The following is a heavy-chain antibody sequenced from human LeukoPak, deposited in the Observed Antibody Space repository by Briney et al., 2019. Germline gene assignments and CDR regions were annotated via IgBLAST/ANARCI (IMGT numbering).Heavy chain of an antibody. CDR1: SCSICSSHW. CDR2: IHRSGNT. J-gene: IGHJ3*02. Sequence: SETLSLTCAVSSCSICSSHWRNWVRQPPGKGLEWIGAIHRSGNTEHNPYLKSTVTISVDTSKNQFSLKLSSSNDAATAVYSCARLEYYWEGVFDIWGQGTMVTVSS. CDR3: ARLEYYWEGVFDI. D-gene: IGHD2-8*01. V-gene: IGHV4-4*02.